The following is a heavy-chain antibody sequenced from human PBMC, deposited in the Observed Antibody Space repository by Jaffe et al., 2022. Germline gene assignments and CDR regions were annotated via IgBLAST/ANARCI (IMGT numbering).Heavy chain of an antibody. V-gene: IGHV4-61*02. Sequence: QVQLQESGPGLVKPSQTLSLTCTVSGGSISSGSYYWSWIRQPAGKGLEWIGRIYTSGSTNYNPSLKSRVTISVDTSKNQFSLKLSSVTAADTAVYYCARGMKDYGDAYYFDYWGQGTLVTVSS. D-gene: IGHD4-17*01. CDR2: IYTSGST. CDR1: GGSISSGSYY. J-gene: IGHJ4*02. CDR3: ARGMKDYGDAYYFDY.